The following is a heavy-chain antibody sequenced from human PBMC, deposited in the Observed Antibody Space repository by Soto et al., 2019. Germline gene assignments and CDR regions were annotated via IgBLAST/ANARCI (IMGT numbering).Heavy chain of an antibody. J-gene: IGHJ4*02. CDR3: ARGGTLIDH. V-gene: IGHV1-18*01. D-gene: IGHD3-16*01. CDR1: GYTFTNFG. CDR2: ISAYNGNT. Sequence: QVQLLQSGAEVKKPGASVKVSCKTSGYTFTNFGLSWVRQAPGQGLEWMGWISAYNGNTNYAQNFQGRVTMTTDTSTSTAYMELMSLRSDDTAVHYCARGGTLIDHWGQGTLVTVSS.